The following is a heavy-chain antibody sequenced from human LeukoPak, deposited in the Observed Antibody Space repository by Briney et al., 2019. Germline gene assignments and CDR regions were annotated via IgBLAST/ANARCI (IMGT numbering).Heavy chain of an antibody. J-gene: IGHJ5*02. CDR2: IYYSGST. V-gene: IGHV4-59*01. CDR3: ARADSSGFKGNWFDP. D-gene: IGHD3-22*01. CDR1: GGSISSYY. Sequence: SSETLSLTCTVSGGSISSYYWSWIRQPPGKGLEWIGYIYYSGSTNHDPSLKSRVTISVDTSKKQFSLKLSSVTAADTAVYYCARADSSGFKGNWFDPWGQGTLVTVSS.